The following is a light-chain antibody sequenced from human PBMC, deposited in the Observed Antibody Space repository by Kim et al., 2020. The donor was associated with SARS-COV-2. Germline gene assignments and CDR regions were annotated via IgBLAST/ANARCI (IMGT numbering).Light chain of an antibody. Sequence: GQSITISCPGTTSYVGGYNYVSWYQLSPGKAPRLLIYDVTKRPSVVPDRFSGSKSGNTASLTISGLQADDEAEYFCCSYTSSSSRIFGEGTRLSVL. J-gene: IGLJ2*01. CDR3: CSYTSSSSRI. CDR1: TSYVGGYNY. CDR2: DVT. V-gene: IGLV2-11*03.